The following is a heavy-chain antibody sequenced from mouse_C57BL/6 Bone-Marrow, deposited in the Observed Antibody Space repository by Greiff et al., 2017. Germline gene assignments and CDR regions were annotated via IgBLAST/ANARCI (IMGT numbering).Heavy chain of an antibody. CDR2: INPNNGGT. V-gene: IGHV1-26*01. J-gene: IGHJ2*01. Sequence: VQLQQSGPELVKPGASVKISCKASGYTFTDYYMNWVKQSHGKSLEWIGDINPNNGGTSYNQKFKGKATLTVDKSSSTAYMELRSLTSEDSAVYYCARWDCSADYWGQGTTLTVSS. CDR1: GYTFTDYY. CDR3: ARWDCSADY. D-gene: IGHD6-1*01.